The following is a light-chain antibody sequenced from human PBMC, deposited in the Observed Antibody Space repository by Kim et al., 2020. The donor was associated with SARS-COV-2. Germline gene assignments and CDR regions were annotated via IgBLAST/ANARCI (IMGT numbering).Light chain of an antibody. CDR3: RQYGSSPT. V-gene: IGKV3-20*01. CDR1: QSGRSSY. Sequence: LTPRERDTLSCRASQSGRSSYLAWYQQKPGQGPRLLIYGAYGRASGIPDRFSGSGSGTGFTLTISRLEPEDFAVYYCRQYGSSPTFGQGTKEDIK. J-gene: IGKJ1*01. CDR2: GAY.